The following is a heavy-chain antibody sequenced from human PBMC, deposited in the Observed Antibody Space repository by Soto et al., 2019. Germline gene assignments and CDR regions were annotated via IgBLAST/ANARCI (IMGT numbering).Heavy chain of an antibody. CDR2: IYPGDSDT. CDR3: ARHRVGHRKYYYGMDV. V-gene: IGHV5-51*01. Sequence: GESLKISCKGSGYSFTSYWIGGVRQIPGKGLEWMGIIYPGDSDTRYSPSFQGQVTISADKSISTAYLQWSSLKASDTAMYYCARHRVGHRKYYYGMDVWGQGTTVTVSS. CDR1: GYSFTSYW. J-gene: IGHJ6*02.